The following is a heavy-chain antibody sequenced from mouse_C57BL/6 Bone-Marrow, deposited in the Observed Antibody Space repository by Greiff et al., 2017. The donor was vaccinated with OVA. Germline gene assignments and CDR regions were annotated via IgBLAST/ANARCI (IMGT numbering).Heavy chain of an antibody. CDR1: GYTFTSYG. V-gene: IGHV1-81*01. J-gene: IGHJ4*01. CDR3: ARPTLYYYAMDD. Sequence: VQLKQSGAELARPGASVKLSCKASGYTFTSYGISWVKQRTGQGLEWIGEIYPRSGNTYYNEKFKGKATLTADKSSSTAYMELRSLTSEDSAVYFCARPTLYYYAMDDWGQGTSVTVSS. CDR2: IYPRSGNT.